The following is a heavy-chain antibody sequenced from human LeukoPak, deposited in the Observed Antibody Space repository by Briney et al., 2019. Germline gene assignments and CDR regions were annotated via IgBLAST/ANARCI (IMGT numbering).Heavy chain of an antibody. CDR3: ARGRSSGWYCVDY. CDR1: GYTFTSYG. J-gene: IGHJ4*02. V-gene: IGHV1-18*01. D-gene: IGHD6-19*01. CDR2: ISAYNGNT. Sequence: ASVKVSCKASGYTFTSYGISWVRQAPGQGPEWMGWISAYNGNTNYAQKLQGRVTMTTDTSTSTAHMELSRLRSDDTAVYYCARGRSSGWYCVDYWGQGTLVTVSS.